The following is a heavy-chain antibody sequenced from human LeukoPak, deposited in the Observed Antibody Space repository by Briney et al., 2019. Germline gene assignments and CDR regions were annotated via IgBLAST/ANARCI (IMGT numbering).Heavy chain of an antibody. CDR1: GYTFTSYY. V-gene: IGHV1-46*01. J-gene: IGHJ3*02. CDR2: INPSGGST. Sequence: ASVKVSCKASGYTFTSYYMHWVRQAPGQGLEWMGIINPSGGSTSYAQKFQGRVTMTRDTSTSTVYMELSSLRSEDTAVYYCELTAPTAGPDAFDIWAKGQWSPSLQ. D-gene: IGHD6-19*01. CDR3: ELTAPTAGPDAFDI.